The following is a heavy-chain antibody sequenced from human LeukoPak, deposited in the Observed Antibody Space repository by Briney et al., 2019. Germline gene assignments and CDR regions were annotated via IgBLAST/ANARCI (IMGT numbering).Heavy chain of an antibody. Sequence: GGFLRLSCAASGFTFSSYGMHWVRQAPGKGLEWVSGISGSGGSTYYADSVKGRFTISRDNSRNTLYLQMNNLRAEDTALYYCAKDQNSGSGSYSNFDYWGQGTLVTVSS. CDR1: GFTFSSYG. V-gene: IGHV3-23*01. CDR2: ISGSGGST. D-gene: IGHD3-10*01. CDR3: AKDQNSGSGSYSNFDY. J-gene: IGHJ4*02.